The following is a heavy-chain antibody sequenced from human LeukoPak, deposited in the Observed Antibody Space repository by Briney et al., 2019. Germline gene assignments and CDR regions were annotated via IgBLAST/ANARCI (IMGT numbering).Heavy chain of an antibody. J-gene: IGHJ5*02. CDR3: ARVPYSGYEAPWFDP. V-gene: IGHV3-74*01. CDR1: GFTFSSYW. Sequence: PGGSLRLSCAASGFTFSSYWMHWVRQAPGKGLVWVSRINSDGSSTSYADSVKGRFTISRDNAKNTLYLQMNSLRAEDTAVYYCARVPYSGYEAPWFDPWGQGTLVTVSS. D-gene: IGHD5-12*01. CDR2: INSDGSST.